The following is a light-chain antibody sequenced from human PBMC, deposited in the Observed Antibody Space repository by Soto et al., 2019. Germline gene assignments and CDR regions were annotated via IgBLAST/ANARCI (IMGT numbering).Light chain of an antibody. Sequence: QSALTQPPSASASPGQSVTISCTGTSSDGGDYNYVSWYQQHPGKAPKLMIYEVSKRTSGVPDRLSGSKSGNTASLTVSGLQDEDEADYYCTSYAGTDNLVFGAGTKVTVL. V-gene: IGLV2-8*01. CDR3: TSYAGTDNLV. J-gene: IGLJ1*01. CDR2: EVS. CDR1: SSDGGDYNY.